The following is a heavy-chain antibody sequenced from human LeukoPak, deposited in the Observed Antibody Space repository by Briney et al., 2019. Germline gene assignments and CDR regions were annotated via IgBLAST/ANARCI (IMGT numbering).Heavy chain of an antibody. J-gene: IGHJ6*03. CDR2: IQYDGSNE. CDR3: AKDRCSNGIGCYYYYMDV. Sequence: GGSLRLSCASSGFTFSSYGMHWVRQAPGKGLEWVAYIQYDGSNEQYADSVKGRFSISRDSSKNILYLQMNSLRAEDTAVYYCAKDRCSNGIGCYYYYMDVWGKGTTVTISS. CDR1: GFTFSSYG. D-gene: IGHD2-8*01. V-gene: IGHV3-30*02.